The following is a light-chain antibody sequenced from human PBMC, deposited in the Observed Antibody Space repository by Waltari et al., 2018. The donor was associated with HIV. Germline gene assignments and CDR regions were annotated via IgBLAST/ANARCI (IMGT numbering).Light chain of an antibody. Sequence: IVLTQSPGILSLSPGERVTLSCRASQTVDSNYLAWYQQKPGQPPRLLIYDASSRASGIPDRFSGSGSETDFTLTISRLEAEDFAVYYCQQYGSSPYTFCKGTKLEIK. CDR3: QQYGSSPYT. J-gene: IGKJ2*01. CDR1: QTVDSNY. CDR2: DAS. V-gene: IGKV3-20*01.